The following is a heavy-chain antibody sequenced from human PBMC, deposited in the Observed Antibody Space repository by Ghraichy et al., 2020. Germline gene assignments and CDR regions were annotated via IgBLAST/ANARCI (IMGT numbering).Heavy chain of an antibody. D-gene: IGHD3-3*01. Sequence: LSLTCAASGFTFSSYSMNWVRQAPGKGLEWVSSISSSSYIYYADSVKGRFTISRDNAKNSLYLQMNSLRAEDTAVYYCARDTSYDFWSGYYSPRYYYYYMDVWGKGTTVTVSS. V-gene: IGHV3-21*01. J-gene: IGHJ6*03. CDR2: ISSSSYI. CDR3: ARDTSYDFWSGYYSPRYYYYYMDV. CDR1: GFTFSSYS.